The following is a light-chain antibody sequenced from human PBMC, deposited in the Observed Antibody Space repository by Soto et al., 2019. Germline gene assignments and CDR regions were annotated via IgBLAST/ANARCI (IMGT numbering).Light chain of an antibody. V-gene: IGKV1-5*01. CDR2: DAA. J-gene: IGKJ1*01. CDR3: QQYETFSGT. CDR1: RSVSGC. Sequence: DIQMTQSPSTLSASVGDRVTITCRASRSVSGCLAWYERKPGEAXXXXXXDAAXLPLGVXSRFSGSGSGTKFTLTIASLQPDDFATYYCQQYETFSGTFGPGTKVDIK.